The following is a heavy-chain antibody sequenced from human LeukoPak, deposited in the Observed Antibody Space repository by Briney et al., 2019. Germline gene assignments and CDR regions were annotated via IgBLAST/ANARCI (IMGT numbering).Heavy chain of an antibody. J-gene: IGHJ3*02. Sequence: ASVKVSCKVSGYTLTELSMHWVRQAPGKGLEWMGGFDPEDGETIYAQKFQGRVTMTEDTSTDTAYMELSRLRSEDTAVYYCATDYGLRGPQGAFDIWGQGTMATVSS. CDR1: GYTLTELS. CDR2: FDPEDGET. V-gene: IGHV1-24*01. CDR3: ATDYGLRGPQGAFDI. D-gene: IGHD4-17*01.